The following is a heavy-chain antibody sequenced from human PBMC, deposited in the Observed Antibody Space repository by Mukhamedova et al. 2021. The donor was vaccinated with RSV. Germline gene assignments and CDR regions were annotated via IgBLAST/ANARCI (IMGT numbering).Heavy chain of an antibody. CDR3: AREEEWVDY. CDR2: INPSGGST. D-gene: IGHD3-3*01. Sequence: GLEWMGIINPSGGSTSYAQKFQGRVTMTRDTSTSTVYMELSSLRSEDTAVYYCAREEEWVDYWGQGTLVTVPS. V-gene: IGHV1-46*01. J-gene: IGHJ4*02.